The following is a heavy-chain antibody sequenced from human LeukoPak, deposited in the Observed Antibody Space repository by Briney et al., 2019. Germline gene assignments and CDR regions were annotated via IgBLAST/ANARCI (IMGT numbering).Heavy chain of an antibody. CDR2: IYWDDDK. CDR3: ARGDCSCGSCYMAPNWFDP. D-gene: IGHD2-15*01. CDR1: GFSLSTSGVG. V-gene: IGHV2-5*02. Sequence: SGPTLVKPTQTLTLTCTFSGFSLSTSGVGVGWIRQPPGKALEWLALIYWDDDKRYSPSLKSRLTITTDTSKNQVVLTMTNMDPVDTATYYCARGDCSCGSCYMAPNWFDPGAQGTLVTVSS. J-gene: IGHJ5*02.